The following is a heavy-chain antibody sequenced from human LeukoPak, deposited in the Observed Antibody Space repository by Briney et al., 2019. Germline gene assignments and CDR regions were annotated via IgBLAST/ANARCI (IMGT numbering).Heavy chain of an antibody. J-gene: IGHJ4*02. D-gene: IGHD3-22*01. CDR1: GFTFSSYW. CDR2: IKQDGSEK. Sequence: GRSLRLSCAASGFTFSSYWMSWVRQAPGKGLEWVANIKQDGSEKYYVDSVKGRFTISRDNAKNTLYLQMNSLRAEDTAAYYCARAGEDYYDSSGYDYWGQGTLVTVSS. CDR3: ARAGEDYYDSSGYDY. V-gene: IGHV3-7*01.